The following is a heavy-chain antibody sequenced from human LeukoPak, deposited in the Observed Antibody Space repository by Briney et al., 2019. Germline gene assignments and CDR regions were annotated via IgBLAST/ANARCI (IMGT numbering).Heavy chain of an antibody. CDR1: GGSFSGYY. J-gene: IGHJ5*02. Sequence: SSETLSLTCAVYGGSFSGYYWSWIRQPPGKGLEWIGEINHSGSTNYNPSLKSRVTISVDTSKNQFSLKLSSVTAADTAVYYCARMGSGSYSPNWFDPWGQGTLVTVSS. CDR2: INHSGST. D-gene: IGHD3-10*01. V-gene: IGHV4-34*01. CDR3: ARMGSGSYSPNWFDP.